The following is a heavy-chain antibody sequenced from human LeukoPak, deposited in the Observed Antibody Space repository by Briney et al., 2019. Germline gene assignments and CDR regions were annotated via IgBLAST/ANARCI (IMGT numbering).Heavy chain of an antibody. V-gene: IGHV1-2*02. CDR1: GYTFTGYY. D-gene: IGHD2-8*01. J-gene: IGHJ5*02. Sequence: GASVKVSCKASGYTFTGYYMHWVRQAPGQGLEWMGWINPNSGGTNYAQKFQGRGPMTRDTSISTAYMELSRLRSDDTAVYYCARDKGYCTNGVCLGSNWFDPWGQGTLVTVSS. CDR2: INPNSGGT. CDR3: ARDKGYCTNGVCLGSNWFDP.